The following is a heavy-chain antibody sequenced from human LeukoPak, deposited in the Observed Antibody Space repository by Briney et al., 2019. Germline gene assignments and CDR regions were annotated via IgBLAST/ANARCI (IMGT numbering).Heavy chain of an antibody. CDR1: GFTFSDYY. D-gene: IGHD1-26*01. J-gene: IGHJ4*02. CDR2: IRYDGSNK. Sequence: GGSLRLSCAASGFTFSDYYMSWIRQAPGKGLEWVAFIRYDGSNKYYADSVKGRFTISRDNSKNTLDLQMNSLRTEDTAVYYCASLPVVGVPYPSDYWGQGTLVTVSS. V-gene: IGHV3-30*02. CDR3: ASLPVVGVPYPSDY.